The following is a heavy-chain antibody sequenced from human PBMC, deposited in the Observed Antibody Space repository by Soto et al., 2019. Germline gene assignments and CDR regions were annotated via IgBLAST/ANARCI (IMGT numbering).Heavy chain of an antibody. J-gene: IGHJ3*02. Sequence: SLRLSCAASGFTFSSYGMHWVRQAPGKGLEWVAVIWYDGSNKYYADSVKGRFTISRDNSKNTLYLQMNSLRAEDTAVYYCARESGQAYCSSTSCYTYAFDIWGQGTMVTV. CDR1: GFTFSSYG. CDR3: ARESGQAYCSSTSCYTYAFDI. CDR2: IWYDGSNK. D-gene: IGHD2-2*02. V-gene: IGHV3-33*01.